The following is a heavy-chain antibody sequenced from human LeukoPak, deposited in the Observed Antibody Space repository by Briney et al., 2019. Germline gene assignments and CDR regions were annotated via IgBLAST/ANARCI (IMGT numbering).Heavy chain of an antibody. CDR3: AKGITGWLWAHYFDY. CDR1: GFTLSSYG. CDR2: ISYDGSNK. Sequence: PGRSLRLSCAASGFTLSSYGMHWVRQAPGKGLEWVAVISYDGSNKYYADSVKGRFTISRDNSKNTLYLQMNSLRAEDTAVYYCAKGITGWLWAHYFDYWGQGTLVTVSS. V-gene: IGHV3-30*18. J-gene: IGHJ4*02. D-gene: IGHD1-20*01.